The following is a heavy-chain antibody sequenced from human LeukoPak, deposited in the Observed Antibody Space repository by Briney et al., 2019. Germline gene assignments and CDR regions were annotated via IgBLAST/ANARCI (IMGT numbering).Heavy chain of an antibody. V-gene: IGHV4-31*03. CDR1: GGSISSGVYY. CDR3: ARGIRWLQLSYFDY. D-gene: IGHD5-24*01. CDR2: IYYSGRT. J-gene: IGHJ4*02. Sequence: SQTQSLTCPVSGGSISSGVYYWSWIRQHPGKGLEWIGYIYYSGRTYYNSSLKSRVTISVDTSKNQFSLKLSSVTAADTAVYYCARGIRWLQLSYFDYWGQGTLVTVS.